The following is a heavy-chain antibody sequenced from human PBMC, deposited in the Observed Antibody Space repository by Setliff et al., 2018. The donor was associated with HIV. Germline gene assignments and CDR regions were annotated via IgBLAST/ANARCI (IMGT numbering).Heavy chain of an antibody. J-gene: IGHJ4*02. D-gene: IGHD6-13*01. CDR1: GYTFTSYG. Sequence: ASVKVSCKASGYTFTSYGISWVRQAPGQGLEWMGWISAYNVNTNYAQKLQGRVTITRDISASTAYMELSSLGSEDTAVFYCARTPEGAAVFDYWGQGTLVTVSS. CDR2: ISAYNVNT. CDR3: ARTPEGAAVFDY. V-gene: IGHV1-18*01.